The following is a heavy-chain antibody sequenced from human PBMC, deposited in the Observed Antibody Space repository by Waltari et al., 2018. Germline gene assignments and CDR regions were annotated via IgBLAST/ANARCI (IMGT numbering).Heavy chain of an antibody. CDR2: VYYRGST. J-gene: IGHJ3*02. V-gene: IGHV4-39*01. D-gene: IGHD2-15*01. Sequence: QMQLQESGPGLVKPSEPLSLTCTVSGGSISSSTYYWGWIRQPPGKGMEWIGNVYYRGSTYHKPSLKSRLTRSVDTSKNQFSRNRRSVTAADTAVYYCARLPISLGVGSVFDIWGQGTMVTVSS. CDR1: GGSISSSTYY. CDR3: ARLPISLGVGSVFDI.